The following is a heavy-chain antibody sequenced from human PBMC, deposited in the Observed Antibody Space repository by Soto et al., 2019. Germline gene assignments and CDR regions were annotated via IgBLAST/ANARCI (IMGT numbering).Heavy chain of an antibody. CDR3: ARVGNGDSLLDAFDI. D-gene: IGHD4-17*01. J-gene: IGHJ3*02. V-gene: IGHV1-2*04. CDR2: INPNSGGT. CDR1: GYTFTGYY. Sequence: ASVKVSCKASGYTFTGYYMHWVRQAPGQGLEWMGWINPNSGGTNYAQKFQGWVTMTRDTSISTAYMELSRLRSDDTAVYYCARVGNGDSLLDAFDIWGQGTMVTVSS.